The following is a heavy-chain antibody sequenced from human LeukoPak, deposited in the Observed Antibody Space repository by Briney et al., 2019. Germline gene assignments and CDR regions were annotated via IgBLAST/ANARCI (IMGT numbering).Heavy chain of an antibody. Sequence: ASVKVSCKASGGTFSSYAISWVRQAPGQGLEWMGGIIPIFGTANYAQKFQGRVTITADESTSTAYMEPSSLRSEDTAVYYCARGTGTRFGYYFDYWGQGSLVTVSS. CDR2: IIPIFGTA. CDR1: GGTFSSYA. CDR3: ARGTGTRFGYYFDY. D-gene: IGHD1-1*01. J-gene: IGHJ4*02. V-gene: IGHV1-69*13.